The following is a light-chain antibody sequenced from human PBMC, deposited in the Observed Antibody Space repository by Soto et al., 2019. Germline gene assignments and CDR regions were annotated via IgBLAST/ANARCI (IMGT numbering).Light chain of an antibody. CDR2: DVN. J-gene: IGLJ1*01. V-gene: IGLV2-11*01. CDR3: CSYAGSYTYL. CDR1: SSDVGGYNY. Sequence: QSVLTQPASVSGSPGQSITISCTGTSSDVGGYNYVSWYQQHPGKAPKLIIYDVNERPSGVPDRFSGSKSGNTASLTVSGLRAEDEADYYCCSYAGSYTYLFGTGTKVTVL.